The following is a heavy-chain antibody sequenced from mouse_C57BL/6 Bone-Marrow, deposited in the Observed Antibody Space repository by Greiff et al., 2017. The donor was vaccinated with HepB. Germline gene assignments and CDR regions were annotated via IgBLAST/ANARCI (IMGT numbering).Heavy chain of an antibody. Sequence: SGAELVKPGASVKISCKASGYAFSSYWMNWVKQRPGKGLEWIGQIYPGDGDTNYNGKFKGKATLTADKSSSTAYMQLSSLTSEDSAVYFCARQIPSITTVAYYYAMDYWGQGTSVTVSS. D-gene: IGHD1-1*01. J-gene: IGHJ4*01. CDR3: ARQIPSITTVAYYYAMDY. V-gene: IGHV1-80*01. CDR2: IYPGDGDT. CDR1: GYAFSSYW.